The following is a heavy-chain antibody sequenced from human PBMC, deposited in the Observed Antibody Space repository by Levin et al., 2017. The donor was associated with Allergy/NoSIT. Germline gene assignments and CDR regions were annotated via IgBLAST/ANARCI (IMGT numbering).Heavy chain of an antibody. J-gene: IGHJ4*02. CDR2: IKSKTDGGTV. V-gene: IGHV3-15*01. D-gene: IGHD6-13*01. CDR3: TTYSSSWYYFDY. CDR1: GITFSNAW. Sequence: GGPLRLSCVASGITFSNAWLSWSRQAPGKGLEWVGRIKSKTDGGTVEYAAPVKGRSTISRDDSKNTLYLQMNSLQTEDTAGYFCTTYSSSWYYFDYWGQGTLVTVSS.